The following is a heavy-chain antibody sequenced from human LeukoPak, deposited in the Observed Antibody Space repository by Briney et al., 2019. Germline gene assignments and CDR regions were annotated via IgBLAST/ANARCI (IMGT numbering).Heavy chain of an antibody. V-gene: IGHV4-34*01. D-gene: IGHD3-22*01. CDR1: GGSFSGYY. Sequence: SETLSLTCAVYGGSFSGYYWSWIRQPPGKGLEWIGEINHSGSTNYNPSLKSRVTISVDTSKNQFSLKLSSVTAADTAAYYCARHSSGYYIYWGQGTLVTVSS. J-gene: IGHJ4*02. CDR3: ARHSSGYYIY. CDR2: INHSGST.